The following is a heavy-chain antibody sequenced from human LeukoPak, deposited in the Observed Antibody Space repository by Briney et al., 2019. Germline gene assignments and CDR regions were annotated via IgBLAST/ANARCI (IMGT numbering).Heavy chain of an antibody. CDR3: ARGRILGSYGLRRTYFDY. V-gene: IGHV4-34*01. CDR1: GGSFSGYY. Sequence: KHSETLSLTCAVYGGSFSGYYWSWIRQPPGKGLEWIGEINHSGSTNYNPSLKSRVTISVDTSKNQFSLKLSSVTAADTAVYYCARGRILGSYGLRRTYFDYWGQGTLVTVSS. CDR2: INHSGST. J-gene: IGHJ4*02. D-gene: IGHD5-18*01.